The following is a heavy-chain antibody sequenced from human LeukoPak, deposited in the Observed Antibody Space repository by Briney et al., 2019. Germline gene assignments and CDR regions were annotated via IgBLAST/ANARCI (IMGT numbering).Heavy chain of an antibody. D-gene: IGHD6-19*01. CDR2: ISFDGSNK. Sequence: PGGSLRLSCAAPGFTFSSYALTWFGQAPGKGLEGVSLISFDGSNKYYADSVKGRFTISRDNSKNTLHLQMNNLRPEDTALYYCVRGIGLSSGWYEFDYWGQGTLVTVSS. J-gene: IGHJ4*02. CDR3: VRGIGLSSGWYEFDY. CDR1: GFTFSSYA. V-gene: IGHV3-30-3*01.